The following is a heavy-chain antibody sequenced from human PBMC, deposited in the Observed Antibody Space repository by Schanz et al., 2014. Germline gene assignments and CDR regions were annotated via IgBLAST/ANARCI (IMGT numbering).Heavy chain of an antibody. CDR2: LWHDGSKK. Sequence: VHLVESGGGLVQPGGSLRLSCAASGITFSSHSFNWVRQAPGKGLEWVAILWHDGSKKYYADSVKGRFTISRDNSKNTVYIQMNSLRAEDTAVYYCAKDAENTAMITDYFDYWGQGAPVTVSS. V-gene: IGHV3-33*06. J-gene: IGHJ4*02. CDR3: AKDAENTAMITDYFDY. CDR1: GITFSSHS. D-gene: IGHD5-18*01.